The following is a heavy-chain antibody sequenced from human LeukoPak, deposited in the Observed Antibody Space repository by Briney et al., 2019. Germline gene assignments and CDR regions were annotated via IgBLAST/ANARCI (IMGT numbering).Heavy chain of an antibody. J-gene: IGHJ1*01. Sequence: SETLSLTCTVSGDSISSSNYYWGWIRQPPGKGLEWIGSIFYSGSSYYNPPLKSRVTISIDTSKNQFSLKLSSVTAADTAVYYCARYLDYGGNSRVFQHWGQGTLVTVSS. CDR2: IFYSGSS. D-gene: IGHD4-23*01. CDR3: ARYLDYGGNSRVFQH. CDR1: GDSISSSNYY. V-gene: IGHV4-39*07.